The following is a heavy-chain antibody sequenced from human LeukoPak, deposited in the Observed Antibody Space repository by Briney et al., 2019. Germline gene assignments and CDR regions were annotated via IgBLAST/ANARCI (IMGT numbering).Heavy chain of an antibody. CDR3: ARDLVEQLVRTRYYYMDV. CDR2: ISSGSGTI. D-gene: IGHD6-6*01. J-gene: IGHJ6*03. CDR1: GFTFSSYS. V-gene: IGHV3-48*04. Sequence: GGSLRLSCAASGFTFSSYSMNWVRQAPGKGLEYVSYISSGSGTIYYADSVKGRFTISRDNAKNSLYLQMNSLRAEDTAVYYCARDLVEQLVRTRYYYMDVWGKGTTVTVSS.